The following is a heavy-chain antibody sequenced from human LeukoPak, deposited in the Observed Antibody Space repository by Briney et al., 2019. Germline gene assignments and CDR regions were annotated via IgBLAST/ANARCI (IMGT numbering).Heavy chain of an antibody. Sequence: GGSLRLSCAASGFTFSSHAMSWVRQAPGKGLEWVSTISDVGAGTYYADSVKGRFTVSRDNSKNTLYLQMSRLRAEDTAVYYCAKLTFDFWGQGALVTVSS. CDR2: ISDVGAGT. CDR1: GFTFSSHA. J-gene: IGHJ4*02. CDR3: AKLTFDF. V-gene: IGHV3-23*01.